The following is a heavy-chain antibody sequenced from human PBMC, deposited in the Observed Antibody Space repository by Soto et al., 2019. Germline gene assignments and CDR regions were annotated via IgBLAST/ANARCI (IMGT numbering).Heavy chain of an antibody. V-gene: IGHV3-74*01. Sequence: PGGSLRLSCAASGFTFSNYWIHWVRQAPGKGLVWVSRIKGDEITTNYADSVKGRFTISRDNAKNTVFLQMHSLRAEDTALYYCARGLYGAYGQDFRGQRILVTVSS. D-gene: IGHD4-17*01. CDR1: GFTFSNYW. CDR3: ARGLYGAYGQDF. J-gene: IGHJ4*02. CDR2: IKGDEITT.